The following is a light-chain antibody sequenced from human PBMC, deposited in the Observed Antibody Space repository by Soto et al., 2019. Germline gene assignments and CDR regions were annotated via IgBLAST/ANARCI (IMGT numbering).Light chain of an antibody. CDR2: DAS. CDR3: QQRSNWPPVT. CDR1: QSVSSY. Sequence: ETAMTQSQATLSLSPGERAAPSCSVSQSVSSYLAWYQQKPGQAPRLLIYDASNRATGIPARFSGSGSGTDFTLTISSLEPADFAVYYCQQRSNWPPVTFGPGTKVDI. V-gene: IGKV3-11*01. J-gene: IGKJ3*01.